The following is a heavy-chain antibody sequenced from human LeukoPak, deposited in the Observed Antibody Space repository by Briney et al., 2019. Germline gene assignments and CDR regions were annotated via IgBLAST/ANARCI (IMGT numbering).Heavy chain of an antibody. D-gene: IGHD1-26*01. V-gene: IGHV3-30*03. CDR3: ARGWELLYWYGMDV. CDR1: GFTFSSYG. CDR2: ISYDGSNK. J-gene: IGHJ6*02. Sequence: PGGSLRLSCAASGFTFSSYGMHWVRQAPGKGLEWVAVISYDGSNKYYADSVKGRFTISRDNSKNTLYLQMNSLRAEDTAVYYCARGWELLYWYGMDVWGQGTTVTVSS.